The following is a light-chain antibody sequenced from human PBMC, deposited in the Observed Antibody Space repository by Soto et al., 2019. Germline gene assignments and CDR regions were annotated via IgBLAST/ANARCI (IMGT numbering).Light chain of an antibody. CDR3: NSYPSSSTYI. V-gene: IGLV2-14*03. CDR2: DVT. CDR1: SSDVGGFNY. J-gene: IGLJ1*01. Sequence: QSALTQPASVSGSPGQSITISCTGTSSDVGGFNYVSWYQQHPGKAPKLMIYDVTNRPSGVSYRFSGSKSGNTASLTISGLQAEDEADYYCNSYPSSSTYIFPTGTKVTVL.